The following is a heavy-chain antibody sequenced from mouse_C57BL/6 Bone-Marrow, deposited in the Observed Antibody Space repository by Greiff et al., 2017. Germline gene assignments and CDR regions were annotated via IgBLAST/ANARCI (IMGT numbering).Heavy chain of an antibody. CDR3: AREGSMASYYVDY. D-gene: IGHD1-1*02. J-gene: IGHJ2*01. Sequence: VQLQQPGAELVMPGASVKLSCKASGYTFTSYWMHWVKQRPGQGLEWIGEIDPSDSYTNYNQKFKGKSTLTVDKSSSTAYMQHSSLTSEDSAVYYCAREGSMASYYVDYWGQGTTLTVSS. CDR2: IDPSDSYT. V-gene: IGHV1-69*01. CDR1: GYTFTSYW.